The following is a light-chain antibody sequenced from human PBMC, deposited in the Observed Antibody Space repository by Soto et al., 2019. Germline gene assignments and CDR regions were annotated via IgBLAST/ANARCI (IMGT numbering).Light chain of an antibody. Sequence: QSALTQPRSVSGSPGQSVTISCTGTSSDVGGYNNVSWYQQHPGKAPKLMIYDVSKRPSGVPDRFSGSKSGNTAARTISGVQADDEADYYCCSYAGSYNIRVVFGGGTKLTVL. V-gene: IGLV2-11*01. J-gene: IGLJ2*01. CDR3: CSYAGSYNIRVV. CDR1: SSDVGGYNN. CDR2: DVS.